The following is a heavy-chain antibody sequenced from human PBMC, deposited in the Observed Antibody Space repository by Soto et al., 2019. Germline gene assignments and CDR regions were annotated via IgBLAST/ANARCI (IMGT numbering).Heavy chain of an antibody. CDR2: IKSAPDGVSV. D-gene: IGHD6-25*01. CDR3: ATDPFSFSGDFDS. CDR1: SFTLSKAW. J-gene: IGHJ2*01. Sequence: EVQLVESGGGLVKPGGSLRLSCAASSFTLSKAWMNWVRQAPGKGLEWVGRIKSAPDGVSVDYAAPVKGRFTISRDDSKNTLYLQMNRLKTEETALYSCATDPFSFSGDFDSWGRGTLGTVSS. V-gene: IGHV3-15*07.